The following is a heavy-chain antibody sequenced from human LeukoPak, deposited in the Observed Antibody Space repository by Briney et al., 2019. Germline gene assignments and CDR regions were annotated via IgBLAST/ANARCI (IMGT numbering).Heavy chain of an antibody. D-gene: IGHD6-19*01. V-gene: IGHV4-34*01. CDR2: INHSGST. J-gene: IGHJ4*02. CDR1: GGSFSGYY. Sequence: SETLSLTCAVSGGSFSGYYWSWIRQPPEKGLEWIGEINHSGSTNYNPSLKSRVTISVDTSKNQFSLKLSSVTAADTAVYYCASGTGYSSGWSAYYFDYWGQGTLVTVSS. CDR3: ASGTGYSSGWSAYYFDY.